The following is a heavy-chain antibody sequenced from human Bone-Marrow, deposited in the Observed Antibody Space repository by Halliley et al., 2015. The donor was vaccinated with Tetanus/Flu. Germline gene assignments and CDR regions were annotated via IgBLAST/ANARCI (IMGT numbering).Heavy chain of an antibody. V-gene: IGHV4-59*08. CDR3: GRLAKLSGPASWSRPVDS. Sequence: TLSLTCIVSGASVSGFFWSWIRQPPGKGLRYIGYVSHSGTSTVNPSLKSRVTISLDTSKNSVSLNLTSVTAADSAVYFCGRLAKLSGPASWSRPVDSWGQGALVTVSS. CDR2: VSHSGTS. D-gene: IGHD6-13*01. CDR1: GASVSGFF. J-gene: IGHJ5*01.